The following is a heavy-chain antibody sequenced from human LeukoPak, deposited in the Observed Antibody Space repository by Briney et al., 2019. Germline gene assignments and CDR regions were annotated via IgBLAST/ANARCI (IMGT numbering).Heavy chain of an antibody. Sequence: ASVKVSCKASGYTFTSYGISWVRQAPGQGLEWMGWISAYNGNANYAQKLQGRVTMTTDTSTSTAYMELRSLRSDDTAVYYCARSDIYDILTGYYKPPYFDYWGQGTLVTVSS. J-gene: IGHJ4*02. D-gene: IGHD3-9*01. CDR3: ARSDIYDILTGYYKPPYFDY. CDR2: ISAYNGNA. CDR1: GYTFTSYG. V-gene: IGHV1-18*01.